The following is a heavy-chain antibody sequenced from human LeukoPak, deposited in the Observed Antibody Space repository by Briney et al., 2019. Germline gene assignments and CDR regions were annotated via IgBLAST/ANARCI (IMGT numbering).Heavy chain of an antibody. V-gene: IGHV1-18*01. D-gene: IGHD6-19*01. J-gene: IGHJ4*02. Sequence: ASVKVSCKASGYTFTSYGISWVRQAPGQGLEWMGWISAYNGNTNYAQKLQGRVTMTTDTSTSTAYMGLRSLRSDDTAVYYCARAPFRYSSGWPGKGFDYWGQGTLVTVSS. CDR3: ARAPFRYSSGWPGKGFDY. CDR1: GYTFTSYG. CDR2: ISAYNGNT.